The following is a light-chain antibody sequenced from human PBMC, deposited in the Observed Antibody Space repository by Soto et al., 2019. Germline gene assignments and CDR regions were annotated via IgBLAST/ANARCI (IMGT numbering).Light chain of an antibody. Sequence: DIVMTQSPDSLAVSLGERATINCKSSQSVLYSSNNKNYLAWYQQKPRQPPKLLIYWASTRESGVPDRFSGSGSGTDSPLTISSRQAEDVEFNYCHQYYSTPLAFAQGTKVKI. J-gene: IGKJ1*01. V-gene: IGKV4-1*01. CDR2: WAS. CDR1: QSVLYSSNNKNY. CDR3: HQYYSTPLA.